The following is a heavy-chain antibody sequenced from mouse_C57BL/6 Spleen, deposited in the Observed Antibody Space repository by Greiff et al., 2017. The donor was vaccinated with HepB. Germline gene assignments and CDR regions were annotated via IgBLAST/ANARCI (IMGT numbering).Heavy chain of an antibody. V-gene: IGHV5-6*01. J-gene: IGHJ3*01. CDR1: GFTFSSYG. CDR2: ISSGGSYT. D-gene: IGHD1-1*01. CDR3: ARQVYGSSPGFAY. Sequence: EVKVVESGGDLVKPGGSLKLSCAASGFTFSSYGMSWVRQTPDKRLEWVATISSGGSYTYYPDSVKGRFTISRDNAKNTLYLQMSSLKSEDTAMYYCARQVYGSSPGFAYWGQGTLVTVSA.